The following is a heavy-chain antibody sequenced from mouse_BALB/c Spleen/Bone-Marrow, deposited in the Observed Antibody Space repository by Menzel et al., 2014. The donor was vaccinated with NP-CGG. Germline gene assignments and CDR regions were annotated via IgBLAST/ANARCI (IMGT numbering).Heavy chain of an antibody. Sequence: EVQLQQSRAEFVKPGASVKLSCTASGFNIKDTYMHWVKQRPEQGLEWIGRIDPANGNTKYDPKFQGKTTITADTSSNTAYLQLSSLTSEDTAVYYCARYDYGVYFDYWGQGTTLTVSS. CDR2: IDPANGNT. CDR3: ARYDYGVYFDY. D-gene: IGHD2-4*01. J-gene: IGHJ2*01. V-gene: IGHV14-3*02. CDR1: GFNIKDTY.